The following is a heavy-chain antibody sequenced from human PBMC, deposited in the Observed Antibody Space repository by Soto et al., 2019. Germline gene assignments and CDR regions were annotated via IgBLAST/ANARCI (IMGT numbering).Heavy chain of an antibody. Sequence: QVQLVESGGGVVQPGRSLRLSCAASGFTFSSYGMHWVRQAPGKGLEWVAVISYDGSNKYYADSVKGRFTISRDNSKNTLYLQMNRLRAEDTAVYYCAKGYEEYQLLCLFDYWGQGTLVTVSS. CDR3: AKGYEEYQLLCLFDY. D-gene: IGHD2-2*01. CDR1: GFTFSSYG. CDR2: ISYDGSNK. V-gene: IGHV3-30*18. J-gene: IGHJ4*02.